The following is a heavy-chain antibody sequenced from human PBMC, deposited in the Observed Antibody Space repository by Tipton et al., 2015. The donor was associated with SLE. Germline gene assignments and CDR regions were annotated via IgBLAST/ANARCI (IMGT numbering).Heavy chain of an antibody. CDR3: ARDAYYDSTLGLFDY. D-gene: IGHD3-22*01. Sequence: SLRLSCAASGFTFSTYAFHWVRQAPGKGLEWMAVISYDGGRKYYADSLKGRSTISRDNSKNTLYLQMNSLRAEDTAVYYCARDAYYDSTLGLFDYWGQGTLVTVSS. CDR2: ISYDGGRK. J-gene: IGHJ4*02. CDR1: GFTFSTYA. V-gene: IGHV3-30*04.